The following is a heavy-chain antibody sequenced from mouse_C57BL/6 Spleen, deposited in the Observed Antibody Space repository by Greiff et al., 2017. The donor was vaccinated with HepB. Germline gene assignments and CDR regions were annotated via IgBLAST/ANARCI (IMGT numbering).Heavy chain of an antibody. CDR3: ARKSSNYWYFDV. CDR1: GFSLTSYG. V-gene: IGHV2-2*01. D-gene: IGHD1-1*01. J-gene: IGHJ1*03. Sequence: QVQLQQSGPGLVQPSQRLSITCTVSGFSLTSYGVHWVRQSPGKGLEWLGVIWSGGSTDYNAAFISRLSISKDNSKSQVFFKMNSLQADDTAIYYCARKSSNYWYFDVWGTGTTVTVSS. CDR2: IWSGGST.